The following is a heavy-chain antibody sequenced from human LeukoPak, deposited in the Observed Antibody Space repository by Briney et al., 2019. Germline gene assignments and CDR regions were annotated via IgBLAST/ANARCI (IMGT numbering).Heavy chain of an antibody. J-gene: IGHJ4*02. D-gene: IGHD6-19*01. CDR3: ARVSYSSGWSPFDY. V-gene: IGHV1-2*02. Sequence: ASVKVSCKASGYTFTGYYVHWVRQAPGQGLEWMGWINPNSGGTNYAQKFQGRVTMTRDTSISTAYMELSRLRSDDTAVYYCARVSYSSGWSPFDYWGQGTLVTVSS. CDR2: INPNSGGT. CDR1: GYTFTGYY.